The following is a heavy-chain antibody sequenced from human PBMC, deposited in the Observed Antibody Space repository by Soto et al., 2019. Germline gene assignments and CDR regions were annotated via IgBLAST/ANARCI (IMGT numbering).Heavy chain of an antibody. CDR1: GFTFTSHG. Sequence: QVQLVQSGGGVVQPGRSPTLSCAASGFTFTSHGMYWVRQAPGKGLEWVAVIWYDGSEKYYVDSVKGRFTISRDNSKNILYLQMNSLRVEDRAVYYWARWGNWKIADYWGQGTLVTASS. CDR2: IWYDGSEK. CDR3: ARWGNWKIADY. J-gene: IGHJ4*02. V-gene: IGHV3-33*01. D-gene: IGHD1-1*01.